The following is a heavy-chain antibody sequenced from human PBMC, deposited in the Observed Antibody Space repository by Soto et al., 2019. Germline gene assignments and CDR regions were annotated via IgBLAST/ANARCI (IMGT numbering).Heavy chain of an antibody. V-gene: IGHV1-69*01. D-gene: IGHD6-13*01. J-gene: IGHJ6*02. Sequence: QVQLVQSGAEVKKPGSSVRVSCKASGGTFSSYAISWVRQAPGQGLEWMGGIIPIFGTENYAQKFQGRVTSTADESTSTAYMELSSLRSEDTAVYYCARDRIAGSKYYYGMDVCGQGTTVTVSS. CDR3: ARDRIAGSKYYYGMDV. CDR1: GGTFSSYA. CDR2: IIPIFGTE.